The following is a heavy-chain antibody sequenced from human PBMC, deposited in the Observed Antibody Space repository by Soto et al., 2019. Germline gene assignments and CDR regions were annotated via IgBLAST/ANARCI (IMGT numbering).Heavy chain of an antibody. J-gene: IGHJ4*02. Sequence: GASVKVSCKASGGTFSSYTISWVRQAPGQGLEWMGRIIPILGIANYAQKFQGRVTITADKSTSTAYMELSSLRSEDTAVYYCTCNYGPLRPVDYWGQGTLVTVSS. CDR1: GGTFSSYT. CDR3: TCNYGPLRPVDY. CDR2: IIPILGIA. V-gene: IGHV1-69*02. D-gene: IGHD4-4*01.